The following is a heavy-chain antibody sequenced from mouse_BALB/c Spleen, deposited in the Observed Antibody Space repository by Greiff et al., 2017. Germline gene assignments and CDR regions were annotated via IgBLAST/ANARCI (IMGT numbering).Heavy chain of an antibody. J-gene: IGHJ1*01. CDR1: GYTFTSYW. V-gene: IGHV1-7*01. Sequence: VKLMESGAELAKPGASVKMSCKASGYTFTSYWMHWVKQRPGQGLEWIGYINPSTGYTEYNQKFKDKATLTADKSSSTAYMQLSSLTSEDSAVYYCARRGYFDVWGAGTTVTVSS. CDR3: ARRGYFDV. CDR2: INPSTGYT.